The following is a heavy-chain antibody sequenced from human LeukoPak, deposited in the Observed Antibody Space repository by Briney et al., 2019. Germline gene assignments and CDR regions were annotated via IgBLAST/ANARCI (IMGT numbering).Heavy chain of an antibody. D-gene: IGHD2-15*01. CDR2: IYYTGTT. CDR3: ARGGWRLDY. Sequence: SETLSLTCTVSGGSISSYYWSWIRQPPGKGLEWIGYIYYTGTTNYNPSLKSRFTISVDTSKNQLSLKLSSVTAADTAVYYCARGGWRLDYWGQGTLVTVSS. J-gene: IGHJ4*02. CDR1: GGSISSYY. V-gene: IGHV4-59*01.